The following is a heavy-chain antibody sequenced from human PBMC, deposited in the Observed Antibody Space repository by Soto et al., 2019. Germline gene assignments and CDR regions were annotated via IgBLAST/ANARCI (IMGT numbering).Heavy chain of an antibody. Sequence: QITLKESGPTLVKPTQTLTLTCTFSAFSLSTGGVGVGWIRQPPGKALAWLALIYWDDDKRYRPSLRSRLTITQDTSKNQVVLTMTNRDPVDTATYYCIQSRCGGDCLQSYASYYYYGMDVWGQGTTVTVSS. V-gene: IGHV2-5*02. CDR1: AFSLSTGGVG. CDR2: IYWDDDK. D-gene: IGHD2-21*02. J-gene: IGHJ6*02. CDR3: IQSRCGGDCLQSYASYYYYGMDV.